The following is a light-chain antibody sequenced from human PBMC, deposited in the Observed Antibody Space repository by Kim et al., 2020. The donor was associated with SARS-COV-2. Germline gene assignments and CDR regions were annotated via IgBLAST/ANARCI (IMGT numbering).Light chain of an antibody. CDR1: SLRSYY. J-gene: IGLJ2*01. V-gene: IGLV3-19*01. CDR2: GKN. Sequence: SSELTQDPAVSVALGQTVRITCQGDSLRSYYATWYQQKPGQAPIVVIYGKNNRPSGIPDRFSGSSSGNTASLTITGTQAGDEADYYCNSRDSNDNVVFGGGTQLTL. CDR3: NSRDSNDNVV.